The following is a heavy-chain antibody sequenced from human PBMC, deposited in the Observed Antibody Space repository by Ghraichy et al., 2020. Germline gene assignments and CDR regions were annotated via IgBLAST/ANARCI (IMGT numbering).Heavy chain of an antibody. V-gene: IGHV3-21*01. J-gene: IGHJ3*02. CDR3: ARYYGGNSGERAFDI. Sequence: GESLNISCAASGFTFSSYSMNWVRQAPGKGLEWVSSISSSSSYIYYADSVKGRFTISRDNAKNSLYLQMNSLRAEDTAVYYCARYYGGNSGERAFDIWGQGTMVTVSS. CDR2: ISSSSSYI. CDR1: GFTFSSYS. D-gene: IGHD4-23*01.